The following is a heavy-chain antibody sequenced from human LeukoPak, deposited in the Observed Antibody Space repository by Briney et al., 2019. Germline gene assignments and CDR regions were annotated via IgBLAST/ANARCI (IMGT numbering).Heavy chain of an antibody. V-gene: IGHV3-21*01. J-gene: IGHJ4*02. Sequence: KAGGSLRLSCAASGFTFSSYSMNWVRQAPGKGLEWVSSISSSSSYIYYADSVKGRFTISRDNAKNSLYLQMNSLRAEDTAVYYCARVWGSYRYLDYWGQGTLVTVSS. CDR2: ISSSSSYI. D-gene: IGHD3-16*02. CDR3: ARVWGSYRYLDY. CDR1: GFTFSSYS.